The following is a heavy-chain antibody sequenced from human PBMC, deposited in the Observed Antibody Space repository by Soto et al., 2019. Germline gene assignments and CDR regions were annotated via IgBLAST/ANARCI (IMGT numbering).Heavy chain of an antibody. CDR3: AKGLTGAPYYAMDV. Sequence: EVPLLESGGGLVQPGGSLRLSCAASGFTFSSYAMSWVRQAPGKGLEGVSAITGSGGRTYYADSVKGRFTISRDNSKNTLYLQMNSLRAEDTAVYYCAKGLTGAPYYAMDVWGQGTTVTVSS. CDR1: GFTFSSYA. D-gene: IGHD7-27*01. CDR2: ITGSGGRT. J-gene: IGHJ6*02. V-gene: IGHV3-23*01.